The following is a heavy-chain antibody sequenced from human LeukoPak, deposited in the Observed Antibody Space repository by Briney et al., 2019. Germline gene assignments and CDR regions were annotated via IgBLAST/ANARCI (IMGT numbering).Heavy chain of an antibody. D-gene: IGHD3-16*02. CDR1: GYSFTSYC. V-gene: IGHV5-51*01. J-gene: IGHJ4*02. Sequence: RGESLKISCKGSGYSFTSYCIGWVRQMPGKGLEWMGIIYPGDSDTRYSPSFQGQVTISADKSISTAYLQWSSLKASDTAMYYCARAPITFGGVIVYFDYWGQGTLVTVSS. CDR2: IYPGDSDT. CDR3: ARAPITFGGVIVYFDY.